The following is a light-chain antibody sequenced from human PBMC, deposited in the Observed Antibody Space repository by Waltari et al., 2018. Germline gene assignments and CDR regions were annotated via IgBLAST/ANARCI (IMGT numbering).Light chain of an antibody. CDR2: EDK. Sequence: QSLLTQPPSLSAAPGQRVTIYCSGTSPNIGGNDVFWYQQFPGKAPRLLIYEDKRRPAGIPDRFAGSKCATSASLAISRLQTGDEDDYYCGTWDSSLAVWMFGGGTRLTVL. CDR1: SPNIGGND. CDR3: GTWDSSLAVWM. J-gene: IGLJ3*02. V-gene: IGLV1-51*02.